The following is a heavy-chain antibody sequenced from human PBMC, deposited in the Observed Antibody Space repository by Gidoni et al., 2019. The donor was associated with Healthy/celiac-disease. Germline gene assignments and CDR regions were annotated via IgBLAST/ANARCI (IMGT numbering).Heavy chain of an antibody. CDR2: IWYDGSNK. J-gene: IGHJ6*02. D-gene: IGHD3-3*01. V-gene: IGHV3-33*01. Sequence: QVQLVESGGGVVQPGRSLRLPCEASGFPFSSYGMHWVRQAQGSGLDGVAVIWYDGSNKYYADSVNGRFTSSRDNSKNTLYLQMNSLGAEDTAVYYCARDGAYYDFWSGYYNTYYYYYYGMDVWGQGTTVTVSS. CDR1: GFPFSSYG. CDR3: ARDGAYYDFWSGYYNTYYYYYYGMDV.